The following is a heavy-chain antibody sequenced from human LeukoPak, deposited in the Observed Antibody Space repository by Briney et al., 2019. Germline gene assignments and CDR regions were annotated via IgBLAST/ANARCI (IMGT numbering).Heavy chain of an antibody. V-gene: IGHV3-30*03. CDR1: GFTFSSYG. J-gene: IGHJ6*02. CDR2: ISYDGSNK. CDR3: ARVGYYYGMDV. D-gene: IGHD1-26*01. Sequence: GGSLRLSCAASGFTFSSYGMHWVRQAPGKGLEWVAVISYDGSNKYYADSVKGRFTISRDNAKNSLYLQMNSLRAEDTAVYYCARVGYYYGMDVWGQGTTVTVSS.